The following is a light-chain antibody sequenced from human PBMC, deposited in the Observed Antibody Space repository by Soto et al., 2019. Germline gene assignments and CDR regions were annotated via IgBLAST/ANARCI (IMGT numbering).Light chain of an antibody. CDR3: QQRSNS. J-gene: IGKJ3*01. Sequence: EIVLTQSPATLSLSPGERATLSCRASQSVSSYLAWYQQKPGQAPRLLIYDASNRATGIPARFSGSGSETDFTLTISSLEPEDFAVYYCQQRSNSFGPGTKVHIK. CDR2: DAS. V-gene: IGKV3-11*01. CDR1: QSVSSY.